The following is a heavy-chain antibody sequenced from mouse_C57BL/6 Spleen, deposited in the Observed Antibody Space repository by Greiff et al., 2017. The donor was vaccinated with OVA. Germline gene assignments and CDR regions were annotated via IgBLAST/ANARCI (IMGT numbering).Heavy chain of an antibody. V-gene: IGHV2-2*01. J-gene: IGHJ4*01. CDR2: IWSGGST. Sequence: VQVVESGPGLVQPSQSLSITCTVSGFSLTSYGVHWVRQSPGKGLEWLGVIWSGGSTDYNAAFISRLSISKDNSKSQVFFKMNSLQADDTAIYYCARIGGNWGYAMDYWGQGTSVTVSS. CDR1: GFSLTSYG. CDR3: ARIGGNWGYAMDY.